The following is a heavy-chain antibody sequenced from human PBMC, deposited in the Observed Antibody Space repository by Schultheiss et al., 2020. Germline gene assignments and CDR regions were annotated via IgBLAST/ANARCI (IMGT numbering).Heavy chain of an antibody. CDR3: ARVLWWAAYHDY. Sequence: ASVKVSCKASGGTFSSYAISWVRQAPGQGLEWMAIISPSGGGTTYAQKFQGRVTMTRDTSISTAYMELRSLRSDDTAVYYCARVLWWAAYHDYWGQGTLVTVSS. V-gene: IGHV1-46*01. J-gene: IGHJ4*02. CDR1: GGTFSSYA. CDR2: ISPSGGGT. D-gene: IGHD2-21*01.